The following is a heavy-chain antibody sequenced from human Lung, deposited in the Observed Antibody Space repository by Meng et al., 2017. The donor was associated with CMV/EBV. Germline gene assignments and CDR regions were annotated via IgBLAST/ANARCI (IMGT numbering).Heavy chain of an antibody. CDR1: GFMFSDYS. CDR3: ARDVSPRSSVYFAIYYFYALDV. CDR2: ISNGGAYI. J-gene: IGHJ6*02. Sequence: GGSLQIXCAASGFMFSDYSMNWVRQAPGKGLEWVSSISNGGAYIYYADSVKGRFTISRDNAQNSLYLQMNSLRAEDTAVYYCARDVSPRSSVYFAIYYFYALDVXGQGXTVTVSS. D-gene: IGHD5/OR15-5a*01. V-gene: IGHV3-21*01.